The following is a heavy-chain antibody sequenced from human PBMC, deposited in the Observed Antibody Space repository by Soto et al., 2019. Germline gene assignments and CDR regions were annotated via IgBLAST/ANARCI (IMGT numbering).Heavy chain of an antibody. J-gene: IGHJ4*02. CDR1: GDSISYYY. CDR3: ARQRRDFDY. CDR2: IYYSGST. Sequence: SETLSLTCSVSGDSISYYYWSWIRQPPGKGLEWIGYIYYSGSTDYNSSLKSRVTISVDTSKNQFSLNLSSVTAADTAVYYCARQRRDFDYWGQGSLVTVSS. V-gene: IGHV4-59*08.